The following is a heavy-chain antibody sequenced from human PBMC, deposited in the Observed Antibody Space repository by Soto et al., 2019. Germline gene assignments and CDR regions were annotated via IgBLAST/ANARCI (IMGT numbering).Heavy chain of an antibody. CDR3: ARGTRSDVWGSYRYPFSRPPHEYYFDY. J-gene: IGHJ4*02. D-gene: IGHD3-16*02. CDR2: INHSGST. V-gene: IGHV4-34*01. CDR1: GGSFSGYY. Sequence: PSETLSLTCAVYGGSFSGYYWSWIRQPPGKGLEWIGEINHSGSTNYNPSLKSRVTISVDTSKNQFSLKLSSVTAADTAVYYCARGTRSDVWGSYRYPFSRPPHEYYFDYWGQGTLVTVSS.